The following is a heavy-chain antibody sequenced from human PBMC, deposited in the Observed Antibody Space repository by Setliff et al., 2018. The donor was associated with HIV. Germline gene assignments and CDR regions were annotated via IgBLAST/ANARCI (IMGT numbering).Heavy chain of an antibody. Sequence: GESLKISCAVSGFTLTSSWIHWVRQAPGKGLVRVSRFRGDDRTTNYADSVKGRFTFSSDNAKNTVYLQMDALRAEDTAVYYCARALYGSDSLLDSWGQ. CDR1: GFTLTSSW. D-gene: IGHD1-26*01. J-gene: IGHJ4*02. CDR3: ARALYGSDSLLDS. V-gene: IGHV3-74*01. CDR2: FRGDDRTT.